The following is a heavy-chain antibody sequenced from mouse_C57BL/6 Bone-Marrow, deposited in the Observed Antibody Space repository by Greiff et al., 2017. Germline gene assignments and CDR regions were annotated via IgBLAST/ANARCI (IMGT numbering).Heavy chain of an antibody. V-gene: IGHV14-4*01. CDR3: TTGTPFAY. Sequence: EVQLQQSGAELVRPRASVKLSCTASGFNIKDDYMHWVKQRPEQGLEWIGWIDPENGDTEYASKFQGKATITADTSSNTAYLQLSSLTSEDTAVYYCTTGTPFAYWGQGTLVTVSA. CDR1: GFNIKDDY. D-gene: IGHD4-1*01. J-gene: IGHJ3*01. CDR2: IDPENGDT.